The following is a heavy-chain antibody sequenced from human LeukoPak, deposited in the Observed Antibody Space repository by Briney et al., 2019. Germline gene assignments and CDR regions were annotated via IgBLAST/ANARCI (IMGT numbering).Heavy chain of an antibody. Sequence: ASVKVSCKASGGTFSSYAISWVRQAPGQGLEWMGWINPNSGGTNYAQKFQGWVTMTRDTSISTAYMELSRLRSDDTAVYYCARGTQQVPLAYYFDYWGQGTLVTVSS. J-gene: IGHJ4*02. CDR1: GGTFSSYA. V-gene: IGHV1-2*04. CDR2: INPNSGGT. D-gene: IGHD2-2*01. CDR3: ARGTQQVPLAYYFDY.